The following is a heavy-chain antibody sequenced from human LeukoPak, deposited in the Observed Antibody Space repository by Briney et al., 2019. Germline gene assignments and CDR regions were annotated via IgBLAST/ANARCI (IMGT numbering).Heavy chain of an antibody. D-gene: IGHD2/OR15-2a*01. CDR3: ARATDSSYFDS. Sequence: GGSLRLSCAASGFTVSSNYMSRVRQAPGKGLEWVSVIYSGGSTYYADSVKGRFTISRDNSKNTLYLQMNSLRAEDTAVYYCARATDSSYFDSWGQGTLVTVSS. CDR1: GFTVSSNY. V-gene: IGHV3-53*01. J-gene: IGHJ4*02. CDR2: IYSGGST.